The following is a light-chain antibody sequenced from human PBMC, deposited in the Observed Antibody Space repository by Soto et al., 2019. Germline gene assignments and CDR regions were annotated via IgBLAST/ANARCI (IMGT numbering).Light chain of an antibody. V-gene: IGLV2-14*03. CDR1: SSDIGAYNY. J-gene: IGLJ1*01. CDR2: DVS. CDR3: SSYTRSDTDV. Sequence: QSALTQPASVSGSPGQSIAISCTGTSSDIGAYNYVSWYQQHPGKATKLLIYDVSNRSAGVSHRFSGSKSGNTASLTISGLQAEDEDDYYSSSYTRSDTDVFGSGTKLTVL.